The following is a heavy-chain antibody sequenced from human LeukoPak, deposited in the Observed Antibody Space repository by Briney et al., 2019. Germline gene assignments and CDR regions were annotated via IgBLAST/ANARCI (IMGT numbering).Heavy chain of an antibody. J-gene: IGHJ4*02. CDR2: INPNSGGT. V-gene: IGHV1-2*06. D-gene: IGHD3-9*01. CDR3: AIPSDYDILTGYYKAVDY. Sequence: ASVKVSXKASGYTFTGYYMHWVRRAPGQGLEWMGRINPNSGGTNYAQKFQGRVTMTRDTSISTAYMELSRLRSDDTAVYYCAIPSDYDILTGYYKAVDYWGQGTLVTVSS. CDR1: GYTFTGYY.